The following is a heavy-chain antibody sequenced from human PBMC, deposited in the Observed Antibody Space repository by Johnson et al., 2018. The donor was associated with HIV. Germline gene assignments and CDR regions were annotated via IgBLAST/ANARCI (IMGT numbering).Heavy chain of an antibody. D-gene: IGHD1-26*01. CDR3: ARDLVVGATPDHDAFDI. J-gene: IGHJ3*02. Sequence: VQLVESGGGLVQPGGSLGLSCTASGFRISIYWMSWVRQTPGKGLEWVANIKQDGSEKYYVDSVKGRFTISRDNAKNSLYLQMNSLRAEDTAVYYCARDLVVGATPDHDAFDIWGQGTMVTVSS. V-gene: IGHV3-7*05. CDR1: GFRISIYW. CDR2: IKQDGSEK.